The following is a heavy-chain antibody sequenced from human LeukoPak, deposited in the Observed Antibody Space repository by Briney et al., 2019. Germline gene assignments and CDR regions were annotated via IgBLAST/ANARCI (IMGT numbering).Heavy chain of an antibody. CDR1: GFTFSSYE. Sequence: GGSLRLSFVASGFTFSSYEMNWVRPAPGKGLEGVSYISSSGTTIYYADSVKGRFTISRDNAKNSLYLQMNSLRAEDTAVYYCARVGVVVAATGNLWFDPWGQGTLVTVSS. D-gene: IGHD2-15*01. CDR3: ARVGVVVAATGNLWFDP. V-gene: IGHV3-48*03. CDR2: ISSSGTTI. J-gene: IGHJ5*02.